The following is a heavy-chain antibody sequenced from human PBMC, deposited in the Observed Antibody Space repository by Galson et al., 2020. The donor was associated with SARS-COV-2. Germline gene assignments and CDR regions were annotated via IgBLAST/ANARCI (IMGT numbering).Heavy chain of an antibody. D-gene: IGHD3-10*01. J-gene: IGHJ6*01. CDR1: GFTFDDYA. Sequence: GGSLRLSCAASGFTFDDYAMHWVRQAPGKGLEWVSGISWNSGSIGYADSVKGRFTISRATAKHSLYRQMNSLRAEDTALYYCAKERGQRGNYDYGMDAWGQGTTRSFSS. CDR2: ISWNSGSI. V-gene: IGHV3-9*01. CDR3: AKERGQRGNYDYGMDA.